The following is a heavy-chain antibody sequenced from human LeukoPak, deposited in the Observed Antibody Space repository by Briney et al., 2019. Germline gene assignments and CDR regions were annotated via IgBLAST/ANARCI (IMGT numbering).Heavy chain of an antibody. CDR1: GYSISSGYY. CDR3: ARLVPAAHFDY. V-gene: IGHV4-38-2*02. CDR2: IYHSGST. D-gene: IGHD2-2*01. Sequence: SETLSLTCTVSGYSISSGYYWGWIRQPPGKGLEWIGSIYHSGSTYYNPSLKSRVTISVDTSKNQFSLKLSSVTAADTAVYYCARLVPAAHFDYWGQGTLVTVSS. J-gene: IGHJ4*02.